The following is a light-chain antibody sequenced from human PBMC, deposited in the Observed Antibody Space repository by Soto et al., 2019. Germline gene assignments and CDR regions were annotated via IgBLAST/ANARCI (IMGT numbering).Light chain of an antibody. CDR1: SSNIGSNT. CDR3: AAWDDSLNGVV. Sequence: QSVLTQPPSASGTPGQRVTISCSGNSSNIGSNTVNWYQQHPGTAPKLLIYSNSQRPSGVLDRFSGSKSGTSASLAISGLQSEDEADYYCAAWDDSLNGVVFGGGTKLTVL. V-gene: IGLV1-44*01. CDR2: SNS. J-gene: IGLJ2*01.